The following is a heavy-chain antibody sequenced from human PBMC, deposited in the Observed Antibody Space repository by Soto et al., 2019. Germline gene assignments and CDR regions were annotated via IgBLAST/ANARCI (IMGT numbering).Heavy chain of an antibody. J-gene: IGHJ4*02. CDR2: IYWDDDK. Sequence: QITLKESGPTLVKPTQTLTLTCTFSGFSLSPSGVGVGWIRQPPGKALEWLALIYWDDDKRYSPSLKSRLTITKDTYKNQVVLTMTNMDPVDTATYYCAHSVTGTYYFDYWGQGTLVTVSS. CDR3: AHSVTGTYYFDY. CDR1: GFSLSPSGVG. V-gene: IGHV2-5*02. D-gene: IGHD1-20*01.